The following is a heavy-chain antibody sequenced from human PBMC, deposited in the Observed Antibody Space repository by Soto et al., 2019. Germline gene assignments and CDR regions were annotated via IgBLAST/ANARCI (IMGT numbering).Heavy chain of an antibody. CDR1: GGSLSGGVYD. V-gene: IGHV4-31*03. D-gene: IGHD3-10*01. J-gene: IGHJ4*02. CDR3: ARARVRGVILRPHPFDY. CDR2: IYYSGST. Sequence: SETLSLACTVSGGSLSGGVYDWIWIRQHPGKGLEWIGYIYYSGSTYYNPSLKSRVTISVDTSKNQFSLKLSSVTAADTAVYYCARARVRGVILRPHPFDYGGQGTLVTVSS.